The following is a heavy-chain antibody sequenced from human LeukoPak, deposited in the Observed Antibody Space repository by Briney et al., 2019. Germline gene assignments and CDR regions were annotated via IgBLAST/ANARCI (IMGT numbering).Heavy chain of an antibody. D-gene: IGHD6-6*01. CDR2: IYYSGSN. V-gene: IGHV4-59*01. CDR1: GGSISDYH. CDR3: AASSSSWDYFDY. Sequence: PSETLPLTCTVSGGSISDYHWTWIRQSPGKGLEWIGYIYYSGSNNFNPLFKSRITISVDTSKNQFSLKLTSVTAADTAVYYCAASSSSWDYFDYWGQGALVTVSS. J-gene: IGHJ4*02.